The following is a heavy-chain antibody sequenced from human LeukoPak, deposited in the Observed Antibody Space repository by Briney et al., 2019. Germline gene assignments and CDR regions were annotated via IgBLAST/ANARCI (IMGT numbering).Heavy chain of an antibody. V-gene: IGHV3-21*04. Sequence: GGSLRLSCAASGFTFSSYSMNWVRQAPGKGLEWVSSISSSSSYIYYADSVKGRFTISRDNSKNTLYLQMNSLRAEDTAVYYCAKEGGDIVVVPAAIGLGYYFDYWGQGTLVTVSS. CDR2: ISSSSSYI. J-gene: IGHJ4*02. CDR1: GFTFSSYS. CDR3: AKEGGDIVVVPAAIGLGYYFDY. D-gene: IGHD2-2*02.